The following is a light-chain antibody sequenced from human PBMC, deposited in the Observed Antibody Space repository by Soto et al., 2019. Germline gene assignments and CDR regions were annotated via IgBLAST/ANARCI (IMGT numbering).Light chain of an antibody. V-gene: IGKV3-11*01. CDR1: QSVSSN. CDR2: GAS. J-gene: IGKJ5*01. Sequence: EVVLTQSPGTLSLSPGERATLSCRASQSVSSNLAWYQQKPGQAPRLLIYGASTRATGIPARFRGSGSETDFTLTIRSLEPEEFAVYYCEQRSNWPITFGQGTRLEIK. CDR3: EQRSNWPIT.